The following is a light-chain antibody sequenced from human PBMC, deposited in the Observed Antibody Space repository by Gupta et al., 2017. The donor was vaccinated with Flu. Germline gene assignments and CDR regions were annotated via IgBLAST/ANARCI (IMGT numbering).Light chain of an antibody. V-gene: IGKV1-39*01. CDR1: QSISSF. CDR2: GAS. J-gene: IGKJ2*01. Sequence: DRVTISCRASQSISSFLNWYQQKPGKAPKLLIYGASSLQSGVTSRFSGSGSGTDFTLTISSLQPEDSATCYCQQTYSTPPTTFGQGTKLEI. CDR3: QQTYSTPPTT.